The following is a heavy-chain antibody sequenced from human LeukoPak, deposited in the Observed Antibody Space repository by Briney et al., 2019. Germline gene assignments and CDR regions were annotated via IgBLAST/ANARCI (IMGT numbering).Heavy chain of an antibody. CDR2: NYYSGST. CDR3: ARQGGGSSSAFYYYYYYMDV. D-gene: IGHD6-6*01. V-gene: IGHV4-39*01. Sequence: SETLSLTCTVSGGSISSSSYYWGWIRQPPGKGLEWIGSNYYSGSTYYNPSLKSRVTISVDTSKNQFSLKLSSVTAADTAVYYCARQGGGSSSAFYYYYYYMDVWGKGTTVTVSS. CDR1: GGSISSSSYY. J-gene: IGHJ6*03.